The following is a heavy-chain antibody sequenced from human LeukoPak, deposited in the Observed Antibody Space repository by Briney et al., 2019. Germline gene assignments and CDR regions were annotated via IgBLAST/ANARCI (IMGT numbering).Heavy chain of an antibody. Sequence: PGGSLRLSCAASGFTLSPYAMRWIRQAPGKGLEWVAVISDDGSDKYYADSVKGRFNISRDSAKNTLYLQINSLKIEDTAVYYCARDLYSKGWFPDLWGQGTLVAVSS. CDR1: GFTLSPYA. D-gene: IGHD6-19*01. J-gene: IGHJ4*02. CDR3: ARDLYSKGWFPDL. CDR2: ISDDGSDK. V-gene: IGHV3-30*01.